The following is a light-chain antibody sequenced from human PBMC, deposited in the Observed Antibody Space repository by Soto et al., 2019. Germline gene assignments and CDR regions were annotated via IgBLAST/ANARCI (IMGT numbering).Light chain of an antibody. J-gene: IGKJ1*01. Sequence: DFQMTQSPSSLSASVGDRVTITCRASQTTDEYLNWFQQKPGEAPKLLIYAQSNLQPGVPSRFSGSESGAEFTLTITGLQPEDVATYYCLQAFRTPLTSTWTFGQGTKVELK. CDR3: LQAFRTPLTSTWT. CDR1: QTTDEY. V-gene: IGKV1-39*01. CDR2: AQS.